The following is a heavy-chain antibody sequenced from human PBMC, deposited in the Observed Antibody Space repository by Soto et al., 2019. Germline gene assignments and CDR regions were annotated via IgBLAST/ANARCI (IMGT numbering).Heavy chain of an antibody. CDR3: ARHRPSNYYYYYMDV. CDR2: IYYSGST. CDR1: GGSISSYY. J-gene: IGHJ6*03. Sequence: SETLSLTCTVSGGSISSYYWSWIRQPPGKGLEWIGYIYYSGSTNYNPSLKSRVTISVDTSKNQFSLKLSSVTAADTAVYYCARHRPSNYYYYYMDVWGKGTTVTVSS. V-gene: IGHV4-59*08.